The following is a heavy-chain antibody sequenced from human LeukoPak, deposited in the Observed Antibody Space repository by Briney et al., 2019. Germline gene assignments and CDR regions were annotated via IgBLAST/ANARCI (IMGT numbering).Heavy chain of an antibody. CDR2: ISSSGSTI. CDR1: GFTFSDYY. D-gene: IGHD4/OR15-4a*01. Sequence: GGSLRLSCAASGFTFSDYYMSWVRHAPGKGLEWGSYISSSGSTIYYADSVKGRFTISRDNAKNSLYLQMNSLRAEDTAVYYCARAMTMNFDYWGQGTLVTVSS. V-gene: IGHV3-11*01. J-gene: IGHJ4*02. CDR3: ARAMTMNFDY.